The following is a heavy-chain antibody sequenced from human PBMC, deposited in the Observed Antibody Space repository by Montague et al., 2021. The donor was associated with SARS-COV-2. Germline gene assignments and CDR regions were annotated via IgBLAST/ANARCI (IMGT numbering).Heavy chain of an antibody. CDR3: TRARSKAIDY. V-gene: IGHV4-4*02. Sequence: SETLSLTCAVSGESMTRSWWTWVRQPPGQRLQWIGEIFHDGTSXSXYXXALKSRVTISIDTSKNQLFLRLSSVTAADTALYFCTRARSKAIDYWGQGALVTVSS. D-gene: IGHD2/OR15-2a*01. CDR2: IFHDGTS. J-gene: IGHJ4*02. CDR1: GESMTRSW.